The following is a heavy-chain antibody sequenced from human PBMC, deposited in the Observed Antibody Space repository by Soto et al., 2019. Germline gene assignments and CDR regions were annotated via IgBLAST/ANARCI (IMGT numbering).Heavy chain of an antibody. CDR2: IIPILGIA. Sequence: SVKVSCKASGGTFSSYTISWVRQAPGQGLEWMGRIIPILGIANYAQKFQGRVTITADKSTSKAHMELSSLRSEDTAVYYCAREQAGLYYFDYWGQRHLVTVSS. CDR1: GGTFSSYT. V-gene: IGHV1-69*04. CDR3: AREQAGLYYFDY. J-gene: IGHJ4*02.